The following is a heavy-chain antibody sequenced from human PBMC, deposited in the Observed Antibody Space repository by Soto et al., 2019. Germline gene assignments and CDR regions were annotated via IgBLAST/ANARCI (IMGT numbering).Heavy chain of an antibody. Sequence: ASVKVSCKASGYTFTSYAIHWVRQAPGQRLEWMGWINAGNGNTKYSQKFQGRVTITRDTSASTAYMELSSLRSEDTAVYYCARVKRFLYGYYYYMDVWGKGTTVTVSS. CDR1: GYTFTSYA. CDR2: INAGNGNT. J-gene: IGHJ6*03. CDR3: ARVKRFLYGYYYYMDV. D-gene: IGHD3-3*01. V-gene: IGHV1-3*01.